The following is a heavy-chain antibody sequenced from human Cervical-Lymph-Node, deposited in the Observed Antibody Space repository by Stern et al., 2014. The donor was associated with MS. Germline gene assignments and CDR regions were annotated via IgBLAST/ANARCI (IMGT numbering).Heavy chain of an antibody. D-gene: IGHD2/OR15-2a*01. CDR1: GLTFSTSV. CDR2: VWNDGSKE. CDR3: ATSTASDAFDI. V-gene: IGHV3-33*01. J-gene: IGHJ3*02. Sequence: VQLVESGGGVVQPGRSLRLSCVASGLTFSTSVMHWVRQAPGKGLAWLAVVWNDGSKEHFTESVKGRFSTSRDTAKNTLHLQMSSLRAEDTAVYFCATSTASDAFDIWGQGTLVTVSS.